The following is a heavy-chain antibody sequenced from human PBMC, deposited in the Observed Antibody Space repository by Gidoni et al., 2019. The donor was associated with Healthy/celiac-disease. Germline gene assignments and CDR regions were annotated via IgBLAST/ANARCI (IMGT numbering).Heavy chain of an antibody. D-gene: IGHD2-2*01. Sequence: QVQLQQWGAGLLKPSETLSLTCAVYGGSSSGYYWSWIRQPPGKGLEWIGEISHSGSTNYNTSLKRRVTISVDTSKNQFSLKLSSVTAADTAVYYCASVFQNCSSTSCYGVWGQGTLVTVSS. CDR1: GGSSSGYY. V-gene: IGHV4-34*01. J-gene: IGHJ4*02. CDR3: ASVFQNCSSTSCYGV. CDR2: ISHSGST.